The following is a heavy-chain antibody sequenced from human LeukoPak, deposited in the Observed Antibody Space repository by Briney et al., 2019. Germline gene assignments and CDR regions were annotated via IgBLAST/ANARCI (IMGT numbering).Heavy chain of an antibody. V-gene: IGHV3-53*01. J-gene: IGHJ3*02. CDR2: IFSGGST. CDR1: GFTVSSNY. CDR3: AKDSKKGITMIVPGAFDI. D-gene: IGHD3-22*01. Sequence: PGGSLRLSCAASGFTVSSNYMSWVRQAPGKGLEWVSVIFSGGSTYYADSVKGRFTISRDNSKNTLYLQMNSLRAEDTAVYYCAKDSKKGITMIVPGAFDIWGQGTMVTVSS.